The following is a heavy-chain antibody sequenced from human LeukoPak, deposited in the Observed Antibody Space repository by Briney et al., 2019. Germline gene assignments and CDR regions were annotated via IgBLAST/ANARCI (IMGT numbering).Heavy chain of an antibody. D-gene: IGHD4-17*01. Sequence: GESLKISCKGSGYSSTGYWIAWVRQMPGKGLEWMGIIYPDDSDTRYSPSFEGQVTISADKSITTAYLQWSSLKASDTAIYYCARHLSDEGDYGYWGQGALVTASS. CDR2: IYPDDSDT. CDR1: GYSSTGYW. V-gene: IGHV5-51*01. CDR3: ARHLSDEGDYGY. J-gene: IGHJ4*02.